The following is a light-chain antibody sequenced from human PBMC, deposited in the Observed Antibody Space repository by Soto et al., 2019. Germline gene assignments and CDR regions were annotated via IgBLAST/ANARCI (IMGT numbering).Light chain of an antibody. Sequence: DIVFTQSPGTVSLSTGERATLSCRASQSISSSYLAWYQQKPGQAPRLLIYGASTRATGIPDRFSGSGSGTDFTLTISRLESEDFAVYYCQQYGSSPRTFGQGTKVDIK. J-gene: IGKJ1*01. CDR3: QQYGSSPRT. CDR2: GAS. V-gene: IGKV3-20*01. CDR1: QSISSSY.